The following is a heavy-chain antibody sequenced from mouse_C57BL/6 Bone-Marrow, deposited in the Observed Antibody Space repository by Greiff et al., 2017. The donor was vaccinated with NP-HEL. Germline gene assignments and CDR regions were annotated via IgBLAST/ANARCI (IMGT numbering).Heavy chain of an antibody. D-gene: IGHD2-5*01. V-gene: IGHV1-75*01. CDR3: ANAYYSNSYAMDY. J-gene: IGHJ4*01. CDR2: IFPGSGST. CDR1: GYTFTDYY. Sequence: QVQLKQSGPELVKPGASVKISCKASGYTFTDYYINWVKQRPGQGLEWIGWIFPGSGSTYYNEKFKGKATLTVDKSSSTAYMLLSSLTSEDSAVYFCANAYYSNSYAMDYWGQGTSVTVSS.